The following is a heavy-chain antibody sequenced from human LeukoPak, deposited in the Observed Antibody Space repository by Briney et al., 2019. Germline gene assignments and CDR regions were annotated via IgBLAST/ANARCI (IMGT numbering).Heavy chain of an antibody. CDR1: GVSISSSNYY. Sequence: PSETLSLTCIVSGVSISSSNYYWGWVRQPPGKGLEWIGYIYHSGSTNYNPSLKSRVTISVDTSQNQFYLKLSSVTAADTAVYYCARDGYSGSDALWGQGTLVTVSS. J-gene: IGHJ4*02. V-gene: IGHV4-61*01. D-gene: IGHD5-12*01. CDR3: ARDGYSGSDAL. CDR2: IYHSGST.